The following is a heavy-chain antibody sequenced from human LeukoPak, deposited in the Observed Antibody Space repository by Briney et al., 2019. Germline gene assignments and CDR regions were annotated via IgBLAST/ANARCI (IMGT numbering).Heavy chain of an antibody. Sequence: GGSLRLSCAASGFTFSSHWMHWVRHAPGKGLVWVSRINTDGSSTSYADSVKGRYTTSRDNAKNTLYLQMNSLRAEDTAVYYCARECRDYGNYIDYWGQGTLVTVSS. J-gene: IGHJ4*02. CDR2: INTDGSST. CDR3: ARECRDYGNYIDY. V-gene: IGHV3-74*01. D-gene: IGHD4-17*01. CDR1: GFTFSSHW.